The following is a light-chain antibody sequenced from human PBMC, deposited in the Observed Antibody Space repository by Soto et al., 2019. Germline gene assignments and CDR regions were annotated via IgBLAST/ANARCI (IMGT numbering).Light chain of an antibody. CDR3: SSYSVSSTRYV. CDR2: EVS. CDR1: SSDVGSYNH. V-gene: IGLV2-23*02. Sequence: QSALTQPASVSGSPGQSITISCTGTSSDVGSYNHVSWYQQHPAKAPKLIIYEVSKRPSGISNHFSGSKSGNTASLTISGLQAEDEADYYCSSYSVSSTRYVIGTGTQLTVL. J-gene: IGLJ1*01.